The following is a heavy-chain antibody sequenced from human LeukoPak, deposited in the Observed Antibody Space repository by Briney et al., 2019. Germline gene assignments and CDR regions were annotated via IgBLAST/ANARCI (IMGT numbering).Heavy chain of an antibody. D-gene: IGHD1-26*01. CDR2: ISSSSSYI. Sequence: PGGSLRLSCAASGFTFSSYSMNWVRQAPGKGLECVSSISSSSSYIYYADSVKGRFTISRDNAKNSLYLQLNSLRAEDTAVYYCARGRIVGAPFDYWGQGTLVTVSS. J-gene: IGHJ4*02. CDR1: GFTFSSYS. CDR3: ARGRIVGAPFDY. V-gene: IGHV3-21*01.